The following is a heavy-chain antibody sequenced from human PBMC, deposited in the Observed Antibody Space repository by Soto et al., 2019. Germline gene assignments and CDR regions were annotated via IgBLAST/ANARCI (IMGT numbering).Heavy chain of an antibody. Sequence: PGGSLRLSCAASGYSISTYWMSWVRQAPGKGLEWVANVKQDGSEEYYVDSVKGRFTISRDNAKNSLYLQMNSLRAEDTAVYYCAALDTTMVKTAGSWGQGTLVTVSS. D-gene: IGHD5-18*01. CDR2: VKQDGSEE. J-gene: IGHJ5*02. V-gene: IGHV3-7*01. CDR1: GYSISTYW. CDR3: AALDTTMVKTAGS.